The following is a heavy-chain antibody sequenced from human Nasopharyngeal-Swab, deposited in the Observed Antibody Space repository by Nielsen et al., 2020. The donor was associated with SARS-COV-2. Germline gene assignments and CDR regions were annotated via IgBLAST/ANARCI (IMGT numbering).Heavy chain of an antibody. CDR2: IIPIFGTA. D-gene: IGHD5-12*01. J-gene: IGHJ4*02. CDR1: GGTFSSYA. V-gene: IGHV1-69*13. Sequence: SVKVSCKASGGTFSSYAISWLRQAPGQGLEWMGGIIPIFGTANYAQKFQGRVTITADESTSTAYMELSSLRSEDTAVYYCVRVAGASGYDFSGWGQGTLVTVSS. CDR3: VRVAGASGYDFSG.